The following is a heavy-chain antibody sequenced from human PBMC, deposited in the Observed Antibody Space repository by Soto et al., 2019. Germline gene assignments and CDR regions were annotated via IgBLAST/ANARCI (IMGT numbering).Heavy chain of an antibody. CDR3: ARDLRDYYGSGSYYKYYYGMDV. CDR2: ISSSGSTI. J-gene: IGHJ6*02. D-gene: IGHD3-10*01. V-gene: IGHV3-11*01. Sequence: GGSLRLSCAASGFTFSDYYMSWIRQAPGKGLEWVSYISSSGSTIYYADSVKGRFTISRDNAKNSLYLQMNSLRAEDTAVYYCARDLRDYYGSGSYYKYYYGMDVWGQGTTVTVSS. CDR1: GFTFSDYY.